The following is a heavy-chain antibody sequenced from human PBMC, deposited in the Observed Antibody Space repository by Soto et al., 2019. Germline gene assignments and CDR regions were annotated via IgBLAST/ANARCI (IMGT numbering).Heavy chain of an antibody. CDR2: ISAYNGNT. J-gene: IGHJ5*02. V-gene: IGHV1-18*01. CDR1: GYTFTSYG. Sequence: QVQLVQSGAEVKKPGASVKVSCKASGYTFTSYGISWVRQAPGQGLEWMGWISAYNGNTNYAQKLQGRVTMTTDTATSTAYMELRSLRSDDTAVYYCARGIIVAYARGTPTWFDPWGQGTLVTVSS. CDR3: ARGIIVAYARGTPTWFDP. D-gene: IGHD5-12*01.